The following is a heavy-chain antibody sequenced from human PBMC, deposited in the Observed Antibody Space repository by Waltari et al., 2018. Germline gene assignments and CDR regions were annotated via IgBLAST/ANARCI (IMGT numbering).Heavy chain of an antibody. CDR1: GFIFNNFA. D-gene: IGHD3-10*01. Sequence: EVQLVESGGGLVQPGGSLRLSCATSGFIFNNFAISWVRQAPGRGRGWVAATGEGGVATYYADSVKGRSSISRDDSKNTVYLQMNSLRVDDTALYYCARGAGELLPLDHWGQGTLVTVSS. J-gene: IGHJ4*02. CDR3: ARGAGELLPLDH. V-gene: IGHV3-23*04. CDR2: TGEGGVAT.